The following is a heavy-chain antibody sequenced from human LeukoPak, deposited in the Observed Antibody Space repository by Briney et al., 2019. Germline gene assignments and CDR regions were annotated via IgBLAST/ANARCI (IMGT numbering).Heavy chain of an antibody. J-gene: IGHJ4*02. D-gene: IGHD6-19*01. CDR2: IYYSGST. CDR3: ARRVSGSSAWYVDY. CDR1: GGSISSSSYF. Sequence: SETLSLTCTVSGGSISSSSYFWGWIRQPPGKGLEWIGNIYYSGSTYYNPSLKSRVTMAVDTSKNQFSLKLNSVTAADTAVYFCARRVSGSSAWYVDYWGQGALVTVSS. V-gene: IGHV4-39*01.